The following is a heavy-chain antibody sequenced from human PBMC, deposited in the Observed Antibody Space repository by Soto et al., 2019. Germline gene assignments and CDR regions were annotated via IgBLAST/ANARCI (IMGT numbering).Heavy chain of an antibody. Sequence: SVKVSCKASGGTFSSYAISWVRQAPGQGLEWMGGIIPIFGTANYAQKFQGRVTITADESTSTAYMELSSLRSEDTAVYYCAREGCSGGSCYSGPIDYWGQGTLVTVSS. V-gene: IGHV1-69*13. CDR1: GGTFSSYA. J-gene: IGHJ4*02. CDR2: IIPIFGTA. D-gene: IGHD2-15*01. CDR3: AREGCSGGSCYSGPIDY.